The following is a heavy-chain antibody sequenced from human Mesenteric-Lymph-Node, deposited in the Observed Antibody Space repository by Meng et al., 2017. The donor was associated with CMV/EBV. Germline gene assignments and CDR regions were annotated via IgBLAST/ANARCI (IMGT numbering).Heavy chain of an antibody. J-gene: IGHJ4*02. V-gene: IGHV5-51*01. D-gene: IGHD3-3*01. CDR2: IYPGDSDT. CDR1: FTNYW. Sequence: FTNYWIGWVRQVPGRGLEWMGIIYPGDSDTRYSPSFQGQVTISADKSISTAYLQWSSLKAPDTAMYYCARSSAITIFGVVTRKEADYWGQGTLVTVSS. CDR3: ARSSAITIFGVVTRKEADY.